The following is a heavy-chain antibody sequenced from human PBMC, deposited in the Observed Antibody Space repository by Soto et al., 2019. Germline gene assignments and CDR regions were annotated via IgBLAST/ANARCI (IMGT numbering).Heavy chain of an antibody. CDR1: GFTFSTYW. V-gene: IGHV3-74*01. CDR3: ARGVSSWGSPDWFDP. CDR2: INPDGTIT. D-gene: IGHD6-13*01. Sequence: EVQLVESGGGLVQPGGSLRLSCAASGFTFSTYWMHWLRQAPGKGLVWVSRINPDGTITNYADSVKGRFMISRDNAKNTLYLQMITLRADDAAVYSCARGVSSWGSPDWFDPWGQGNLVTVSS. J-gene: IGHJ5*02.